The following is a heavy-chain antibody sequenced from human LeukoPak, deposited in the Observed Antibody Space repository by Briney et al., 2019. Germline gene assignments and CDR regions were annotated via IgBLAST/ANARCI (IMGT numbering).Heavy chain of an antibody. J-gene: IGHJ4*02. CDR1: GYTFTSYD. V-gene: IGHV1-8*03. CDR3: ARSPRRERSRQTWVVPAATGRYHFDY. D-gene: IGHD2-2*01. CDR2: MNPNSGNT. Sequence: VASVKVSCKASGYTFTSYDINWVRQATGQGLEWMGWMNPNSGNTGYAQKFQGRVTITRNTSISTAYMELSSLRSEDTAVYYCARSPRRERSRQTWVVPAATGRYHFDYWGQGTLVTVSS.